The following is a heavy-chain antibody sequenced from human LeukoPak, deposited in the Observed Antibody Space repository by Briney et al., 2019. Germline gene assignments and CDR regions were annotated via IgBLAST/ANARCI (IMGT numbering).Heavy chain of an antibody. D-gene: IGHD3-22*01. Sequence: TSETLSLTCTVSGGSISSYYWSWIRQLAGKGLEWIGRIYTSGSTNYNPSLKSRVTISVDTSKNQFSLKLSSVTAADTAVYYCARNYYDSSGYYYGLDYWGQGTLVTVSS. CDR1: GGSISSYY. J-gene: IGHJ4*02. CDR2: IYTSGST. CDR3: ARNYYDSSGYYYGLDY. V-gene: IGHV4-4*07.